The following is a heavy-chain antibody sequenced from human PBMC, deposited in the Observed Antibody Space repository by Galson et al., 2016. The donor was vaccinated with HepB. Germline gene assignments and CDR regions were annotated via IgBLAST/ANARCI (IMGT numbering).Heavy chain of an antibody. CDR3: ARLETADRYFDS. CDR2: MYYSGST. Sequence: TLSLTCTVSGGSISSGGYYWSWIRQHPGQGLEWIGYMYYSGSTYYNPSLKSRLTISLDTSKNQFSLKLRYVTAADTAVYYCARLETADRYFDSWGQGILVAVSS. CDR1: GGSISSGGYY. D-gene: IGHD7-27*01. J-gene: IGHJ4*02. V-gene: IGHV4-31*03.